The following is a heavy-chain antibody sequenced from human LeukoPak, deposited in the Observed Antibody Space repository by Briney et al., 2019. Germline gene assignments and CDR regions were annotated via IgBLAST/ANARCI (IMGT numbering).Heavy chain of an antibody. J-gene: IGHJ4*02. CDR3: AREGFDY. V-gene: IGHV4-59*12. Sequence: SETLSLTCTVSGGSISNYYWSWIRQPPGKGLEWIGYIYYSGSTNYNPSLKSRVTISVDTSKNQFSLKLNSVTAADTAVYYCAREGFDYWGQGTLVTVSS. CDR1: GGSISNYY. CDR2: IYYSGST.